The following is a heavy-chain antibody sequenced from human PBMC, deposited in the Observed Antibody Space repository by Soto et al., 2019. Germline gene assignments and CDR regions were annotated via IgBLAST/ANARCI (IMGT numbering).Heavy chain of an antibody. V-gene: IGHV3-9*01. CDR1: GFTFDDYA. J-gene: IGHJ4*02. CDR3: AKGLYDYIWGSYRYMFDY. Sequence: GGSLRFSCAASGFTFDDYAMHWVRQAPGKGLEWVSGISWNSGSIGYADSVKGRFTISRDNAKNSLYLQMNSLRAEDTALYYCAKGLYDYIWGSYRYMFDYWGQGTLVTVSS. CDR2: ISWNSGSI. D-gene: IGHD3-16*02.